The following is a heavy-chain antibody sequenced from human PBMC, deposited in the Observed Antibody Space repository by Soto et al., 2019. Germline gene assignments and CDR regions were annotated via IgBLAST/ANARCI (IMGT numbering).Heavy chain of an antibody. CDR1: GYTFTSYG. CDR3: ARDDDLRSGNGYCYGMDV. D-gene: IGHD3-3*01. J-gene: IGHJ6*02. Sequence: ASVKVSCKASGYTFTSYGISWVRQAPGQGLEWMGWISAYNGNTNYAQKLQGRVTMTTDTSTSTAYMELRSLRSDDTAVYYCARDDDLRSGNGYCYGMDVWGQGTTVTVSS. CDR2: ISAYNGNT. V-gene: IGHV1-18*01.